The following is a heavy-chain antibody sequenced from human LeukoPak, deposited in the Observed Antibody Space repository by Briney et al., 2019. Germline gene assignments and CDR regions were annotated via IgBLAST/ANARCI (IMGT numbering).Heavy chain of an antibody. J-gene: IGHJ4*02. Sequence: SETLSLTCTVSGGSISSGGYYWSWIRQHPGKGLEWIGYIYYSGSTYYNPFLKSRVTISVDTSKNQFSLKLSSVTAADTAVYYCAGSVSSSSFDYWGQGTLVTVSS. CDR3: AGSVSSSSFDY. D-gene: IGHD6-19*01. V-gene: IGHV4-31*03. CDR1: GGSISSGGYY. CDR2: IYYSGST.